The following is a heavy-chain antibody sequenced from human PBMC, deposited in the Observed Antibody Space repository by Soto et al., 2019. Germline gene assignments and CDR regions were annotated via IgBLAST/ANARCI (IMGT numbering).Heavy chain of an antibody. CDR2: TFRDGNT. D-gene: IGHD2-21*01. V-gene: IGHV4-4*02. J-gene: IGHJ4*02. CDR1: GDSLNNDNW. Sequence: QVQLQESGPGLVKPSGTLSLTCAVSGDSLNNDNWWTWVRQSPGKGLEWIGETFRDGNTNYSPSLKGRVTISLDKSSNQFSLSLTSVTAADTAIYYCATAPNNHVVLVSWGQGTLVTVSS. CDR3: ATAPNNHVVLVS.